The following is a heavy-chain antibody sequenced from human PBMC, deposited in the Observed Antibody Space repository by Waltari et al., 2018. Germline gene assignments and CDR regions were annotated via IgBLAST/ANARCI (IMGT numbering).Heavy chain of an antibody. CDR1: GGSISSSSYY. Sequence: QLQLQESGPGLVTPSETLSLTCTVSGGSISSSSYYWGWIRQPPGKGLEWIGSIYSSGSTYYNPSLKSRVTISVDTSKNQFSLKLSSVTAADTAVYYCAREAWGSAWGQGTLVTVSS. V-gene: IGHV4-39*07. J-gene: IGHJ5*02. D-gene: IGHD3-16*01. CDR3: AREAWGSA. CDR2: IYSSGST.